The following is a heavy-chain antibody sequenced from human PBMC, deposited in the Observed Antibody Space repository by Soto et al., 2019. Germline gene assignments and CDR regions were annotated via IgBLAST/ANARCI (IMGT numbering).Heavy chain of an antibody. CDR1: GGSFSGYY. V-gene: IGHV4-34*01. D-gene: IGHD2-15*01. J-gene: IGHJ5*02. CDR2: INHSGST. Sequence: PSETLSLTCAVYGGSFSGYYWSWIRQPPGRGLEWIGEINHSGSTNYNPSLKSRVTISVDTSKNQFSLKLSSVIAADTAVYYCARSNIVVVVAASNWFDPWGQGTLVTVSS. CDR3: ARSNIVVVVAASNWFDP.